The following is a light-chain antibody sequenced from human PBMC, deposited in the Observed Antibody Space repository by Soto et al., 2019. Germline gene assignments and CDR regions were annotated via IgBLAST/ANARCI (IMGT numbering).Light chain of an antibody. CDR2: EAS. V-gene: IGKV3-11*01. CDR1: QSVSNY. Sequence: EIVLTQSPATLSSSPGERATLSCRASQSVSNYLAWYQQKPGQAPRLLIYEASNRASGIPARFSGRGSGTDFTLTISSLEPEDFAVYYCQQRSNWPLTFGGGTKVDIK. CDR3: QQRSNWPLT. J-gene: IGKJ4*01.